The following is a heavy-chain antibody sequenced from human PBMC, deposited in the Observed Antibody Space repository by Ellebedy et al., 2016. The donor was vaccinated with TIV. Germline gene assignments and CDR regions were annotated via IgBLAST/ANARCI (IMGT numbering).Heavy chain of an antibody. D-gene: IGHD2-2*02. CDR3: ARSPYTGYSDLGFDY. J-gene: IGHJ4*02. Sequence: PGGSLRLSCAASGFTFGCCAMGWVRQAPGKGLEWVANIKQDGSETYYVDSVKGRFTISRDNAKNSLYLQMNSLRADDTAVYYCARSPYTGYSDLGFDYWGRGSLVTVSS. CDR2: IKQDGSET. V-gene: IGHV3-7*01. CDR1: GFTFGCCA.